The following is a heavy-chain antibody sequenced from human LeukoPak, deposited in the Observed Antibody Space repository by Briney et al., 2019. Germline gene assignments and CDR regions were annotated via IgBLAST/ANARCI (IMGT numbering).Heavy chain of an antibody. Sequence: GGSLRLSCEASGFIFSDYNMNWVRQAPGKGLEWGAFIRYDGSNKYYADSVKGRFTISRDNSKNTLYLQMNSLRAEDTAVYYCARDTEYCSGGSCYYYYGMDVWGQGTTVTVSS. J-gene: IGHJ6*02. CDR1: GFIFSDYN. V-gene: IGHV3-30*02. D-gene: IGHD2-15*01. CDR2: IRYDGSNK. CDR3: ARDTEYCSGGSCYYYYGMDV.